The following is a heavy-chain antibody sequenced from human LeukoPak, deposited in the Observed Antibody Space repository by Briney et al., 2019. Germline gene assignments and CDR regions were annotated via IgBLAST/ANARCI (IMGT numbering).Heavy chain of an antibody. Sequence: ASVKVSCKASGYTFTSYDISWVRQAPGQGLEWMGRIIPILGIANYAQKFQGRVTITADKSTSTAYMELSSLRSEDTAVYYCARAGDGYTFDYWGQGTLVTVSS. CDR2: IIPILGIA. D-gene: IGHD5-24*01. CDR1: GYTFTSYD. CDR3: ARAGDGYTFDY. J-gene: IGHJ4*02. V-gene: IGHV1-69*04.